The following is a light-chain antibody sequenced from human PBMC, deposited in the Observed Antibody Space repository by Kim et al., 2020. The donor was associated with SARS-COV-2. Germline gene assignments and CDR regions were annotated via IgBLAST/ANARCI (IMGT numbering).Light chain of an antibody. V-gene: IGKV1-5*03. CDR2: LAS. CDR3: QHYIRFPYT. Sequence: SPSVGDRVTITCRASQTISTWLAWYQQKPGKAPKLLLYLASTLESGVPSRFSGSGSGTEFTLTIDSLQPDDFATYYCQHYIRFPYTFGQGTKLEI. CDR1: QTISTW. J-gene: IGKJ2*01.